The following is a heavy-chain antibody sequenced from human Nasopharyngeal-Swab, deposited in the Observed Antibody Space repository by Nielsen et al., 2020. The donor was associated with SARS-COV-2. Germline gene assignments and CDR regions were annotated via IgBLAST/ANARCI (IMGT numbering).Heavy chain of an antibody. CDR3: AREIYYGSGSYYVDDAFDI. Sequence: ASVKVSCKASGYSFTGYYLHWVRQAPGQGPEWVGSLNPNSGGTNYAQKFQGRVTLTLDTSINTAYMDLTSLRSDDTAVYYCAREIYYGSGSYYVDDAFDIWGQGTMVTVS. J-gene: IGHJ3*02. D-gene: IGHD3-10*01. CDR1: GYSFTGYY. V-gene: IGHV1-2*02. CDR2: LNPNSGGT.